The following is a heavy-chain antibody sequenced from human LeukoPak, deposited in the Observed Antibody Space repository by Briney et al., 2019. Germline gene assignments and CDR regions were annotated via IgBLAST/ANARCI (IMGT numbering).Heavy chain of an antibody. J-gene: IGHJ4*02. CDR2: IFPGDSDT. CDR3: TRSPGPADYDILTGYGD. D-gene: IGHD3-9*01. V-gene: IGHV5-51*01. CDR1: GYIFMNYW. Sequence: GESLKISCQGFGYIFMNYWIGWVRQMPGKGLEWMGIIFPGDSDTRYNPSFQGQVTISADRSINTAYLQWSSLKASDSAMYYCTRSPGPADYDILTGYGDWGQGTLVTVSS.